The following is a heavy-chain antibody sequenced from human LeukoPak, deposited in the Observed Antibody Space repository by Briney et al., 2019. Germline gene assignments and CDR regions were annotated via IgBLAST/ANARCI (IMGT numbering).Heavy chain of an antibody. CDR2: ISWNSGNI. V-gene: IGHV3-9*01. D-gene: IGHD6-19*01. CDR3: AKDTHSSGNDAFDI. J-gene: IGHJ3*02. Sequence: GGSLRLSCAASGFTFDDYAMHWVRQAPGKGLEWVSGISWNSGNIGYADSVKGRFTISRDNARNSLYLQMNSLRAEDTALYYCAKDTHSSGNDAFDIWGQGTMVTVSS. CDR1: GFTFDDYA.